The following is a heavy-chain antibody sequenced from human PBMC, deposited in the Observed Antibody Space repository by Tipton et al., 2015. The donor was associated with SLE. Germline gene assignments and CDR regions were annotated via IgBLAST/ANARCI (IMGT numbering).Heavy chain of an antibody. D-gene: IGHD1-26*01. V-gene: IGHV3-66*01. CDR2: IHSGGTT. CDR3: ARPVVGATGYFDS. J-gene: IGHJ4*02. CDR1: GLTVSSNY. Sequence: SLRLSCAASGLTVSSNYMSWVRQAPGKGLEWVSVIHSGGTTYYADSVKGRFTISRDNAKNSLDLQMNSLRAEDTAVYYCARPVVGATGYFDSWGQGTLVTVSS.